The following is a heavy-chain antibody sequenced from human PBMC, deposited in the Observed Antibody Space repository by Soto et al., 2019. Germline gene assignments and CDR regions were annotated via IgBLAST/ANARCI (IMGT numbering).Heavy chain of an antibody. CDR2: IYYSGST. V-gene: IGHV4-39*01. CDR3: ARMLRHNYYGMDV. J-gene: IGHJ6*02. D-gene: IGHD5-12*01. Sequence: SETLSLTCTVSGGSIGSSSYYWVWIRQPPGKGLEWIGSIYYSGSTYYNPSLKSRVTISVDTSKNQFSLKLSSVTAADTAVYYCARMLRHNYYGMDVWGQGTTVTVSS. CDR1: GGSIGSSSYY.